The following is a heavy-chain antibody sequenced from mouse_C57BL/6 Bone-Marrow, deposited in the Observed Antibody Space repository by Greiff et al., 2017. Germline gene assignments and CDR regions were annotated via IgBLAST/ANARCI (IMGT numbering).Heavy chain of an antibody. CDR1: GYTFTGYW. V-gene: IGHV1-9*01. J-gene: IGHJ4*01. Sequence: VQLQQSGAELMKPGASVKLSCKATGYTFTGYWIEWVKQRPGHGLEWIGEILPGSGSTNYNEKFKGKATFTADTSSNTAYMQLSSLTTEDSAIYYCARCPLYYGSSSRAMDYWGQGTSVTVSS. D-gene: IGHD1-1*01. CDR2: ILPGSGST. CDR3: ARCPLYYGSSSRAMDY.